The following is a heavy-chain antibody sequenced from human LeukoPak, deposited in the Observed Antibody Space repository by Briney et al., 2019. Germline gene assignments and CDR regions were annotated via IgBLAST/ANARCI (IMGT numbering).Heavy chain of an antibody. J-gene: IGHJ4*02. Sequence: PSETLSLTCTVSGGSISSGSYYWSWIRQPPGKGLEWIGEIRHSGSTHCNPSLKSRVTISVDPSKNQFSLKLSSVAASDTAVYYCARWGSTYQQLGKKLDYWGQGTLVTVSS. V-gene: IGHV4-39*07. D-gene: IGHD2-2*01. CDR3: ARWGSTYQQLGKKLDY. CDR1: GGSISSGSYY. CDR2: IRHSGST.